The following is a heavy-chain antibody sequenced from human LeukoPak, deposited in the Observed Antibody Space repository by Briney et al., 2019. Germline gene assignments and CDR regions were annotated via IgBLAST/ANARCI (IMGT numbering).Heavy chain of an antibody. CDR1: GFTFSSYW. CDR3: ARRGYSGYDSYPSLDY. CDR2: INSDGSST. D-gene: IGHD5-12*01. Sequence: PWGSLRLSCAASGFTFSSYWMHWVRQAPGKGLVWVSGINSDGSSTSYADSVKGRFTISRDNAKNTLYLQMNSLRAEDTAVYYCARRGYSGYDSYPSLDYWGQGTLVTVSS. V-gene: IGHV3-74*01. J-gene: IGHJ4*02.